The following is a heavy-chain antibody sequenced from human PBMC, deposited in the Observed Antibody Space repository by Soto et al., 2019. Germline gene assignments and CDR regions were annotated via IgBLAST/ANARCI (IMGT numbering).Heavy chain of an antibody. Sequence: PGGSLRLSCAASGFTFSDCYMSWFRQAPGKGLEWVAYISGSGSTTHVADSVKGRLTISRDNAKSSVYLQMNSLRAEDTAAYYCARVGSIEAAGTPDYWGQGTLVTVSS. CDR3: ARVGSIEAAGTPDY. D-gene: IGHD6-13*01. CDR1: GFTFSDCY. J-gene: IGHJ4*02. V-gene: IGHV3-11*01. CDR2: ISGSGSTT.